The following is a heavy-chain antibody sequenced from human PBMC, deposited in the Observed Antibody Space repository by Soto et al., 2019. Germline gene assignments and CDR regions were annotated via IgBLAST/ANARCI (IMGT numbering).Heavy chain of an antibody. V-gene: IGHV1-8*01. Sequence: QVQLVQSGAEVKKPGASVRVSCKASGYTFTRYDMYWVRQSTRQGLEWMGWMNPFSGNAVYTQKFQDRVTMTRDTSINTAYMEMSGLRSEDTSVYYCTRGQGNHWGQGSLVTVSS. CDR2: MNPFSGNA. CDR3: TRGQGNH. J-gene: IGHJ4*02. CDR1: GYTFTRYD.